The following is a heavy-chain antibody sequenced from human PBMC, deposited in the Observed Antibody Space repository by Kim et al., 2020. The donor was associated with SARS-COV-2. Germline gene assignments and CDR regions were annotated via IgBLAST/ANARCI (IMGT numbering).Heavy chain of an antibody. J-gene: IGHJ6*02. Sequence: RKSRVTIYVDTSKNQFSLKLDSVTAADTGVYYCARGTALAQDYYYYALDVWGQGTTVTVSS. D-gene: IGHD5-18*01. CDR3: ARGTALAQDYYYYALDV. V-gene: IGHV4-39*01.